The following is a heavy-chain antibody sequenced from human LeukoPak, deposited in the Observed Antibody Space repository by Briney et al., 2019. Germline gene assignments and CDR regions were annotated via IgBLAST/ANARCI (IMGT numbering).Heavy chain of an antibody. CDR3: ARFSLRATIFGVVIIPDY. D-gene: IGHD3-3*01. J-gene: IGHJ4*02. CDR1: GGTFSSYA. V-gene: IGHV1-69*13. CDR2: IIPIFGTA. Sequence: GASVKVSCKASGGTFSSYAISWVRQAPGQGLEWMGGIIPIFGTANYAQKFQGRVTITADESTSTAYMELSSLRSEDTAVYYCARFSLRATIFGVVIIPDYWGQGTLVTASS.